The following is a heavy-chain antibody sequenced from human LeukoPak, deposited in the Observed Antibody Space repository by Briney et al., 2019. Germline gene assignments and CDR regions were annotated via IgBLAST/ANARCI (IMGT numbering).Heavy chain of an antibody. Sequence: ASVTVSCEASGYTFTTYAIHWVRQAPGQGLQWMGWISVGDGNTNYSQKFQGRVTLTRDTSASTAYMELTSLISEDTAVYYCARGYSGVVPAAHPDFWGQGTPVTVSS. J-gene: IGHJ4*02. D-gene: IGHD2-2*01. CDR1: GYTFTTYA. V-gene: IGHV1-3*01. CDR2: ISVGDGNT. CDR3: ARGYSGVVPAAHPDF.